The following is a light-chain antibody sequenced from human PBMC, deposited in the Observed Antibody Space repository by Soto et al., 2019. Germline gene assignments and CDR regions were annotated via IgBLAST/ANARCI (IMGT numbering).Light chain of an antibody. V-gene: IGLV2-14*01. Sequence: QSVLTQPASVSGSPGQSITISCTGTSSDVGGYNYVSWYQQHPGKAPKLIIYEVSNRPSEISNRFSGSKSGTSASLALSGLQSDDEADYYCATWDQSLNGVVFGGGTKLTVL. CDR3: ATWDQSLNGVV. CDR1: SSDVGGYNY. J-gene: IGLJ2*01. CDR2: EVS.